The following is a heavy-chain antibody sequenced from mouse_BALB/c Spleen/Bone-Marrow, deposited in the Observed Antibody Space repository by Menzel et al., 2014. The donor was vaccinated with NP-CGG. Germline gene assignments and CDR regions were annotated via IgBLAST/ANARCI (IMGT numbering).Heavy chain of an antibody. D-gene: IGHD2-3*01. V-gene: IGHV1-69*02. J-gene: IGHJ4*01. CDR2: IDPSDSET. Sequence: QVQLQQSGAELVKPGAPVKLSCKASGYTFTSYWMNWVKQRPGRGLEWIGRIDPSDSETHYNQKFKDKATLTVDKSSSTAYIQVSSPTSEDSAVYHCARALGDGYYYAMDYWGQGTSVTVSS. CDR3: ARALGDGYYYAMDY. CDR1: GYTFTSYW.